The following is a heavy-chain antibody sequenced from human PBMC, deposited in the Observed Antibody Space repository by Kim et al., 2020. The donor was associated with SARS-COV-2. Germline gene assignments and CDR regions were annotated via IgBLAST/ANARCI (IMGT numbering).Heavy chain of an antibody. Sequence: GGSLRLSCAASGFTFSSYAMHWVRQAPGKGLEWVAVISYDGSNKYYADSVKGRFTISRDNSKNTLYLQMNSLRAEDTAVYYCEGGSWGQGTLVTVSS. D-gene: IGHD1-26*01. J-gene: IGHJ4*02. CDR3: EGGS. CDR1: GFTFSSYA. CDR2: ISYDGSNK. V-gene: IGHV3-30*04.